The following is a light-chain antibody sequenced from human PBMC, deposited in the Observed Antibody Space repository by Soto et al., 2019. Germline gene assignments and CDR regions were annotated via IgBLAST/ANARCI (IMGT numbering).Light chain of an antibody. CDR1: QSLTTNY. CDR3: QRFVDSPPRWT. V-gene: IGKV3-20*01. CDR2: TIS. Sequence: IVLTQSPGTLSLSPGERATLSCRSSQSLTTNYLSWYQQRPGQAPRLLIYTISTRAPGIPDRFSGSGSGAGFTLTISSLEPADSAVYYCQRFVDSPPRWTFGQGTRVEIK. J-gene: IGKJ1*01.